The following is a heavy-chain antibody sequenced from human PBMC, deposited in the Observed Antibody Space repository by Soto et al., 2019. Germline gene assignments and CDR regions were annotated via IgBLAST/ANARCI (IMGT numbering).Heavy chain of an antibody. D-gene: IGHD7-27*01. J-gene: IGHJ4*02. CDR3: ARANWYCEY. Sequence: QVQLQESGPGLVKPSETLSLTCTVSGGSIHNHYWSWVRQPPGKVLEWIGYINYTGSTHYNPSLKSRRTVSGDTAKNQFSLNLSSVTAADTAIYYCARANWYCEYWGQGILVTVSS. CDR2: INYTGST. V-gene: IGHV4-59*11. CDR1: GGSIHNHY.